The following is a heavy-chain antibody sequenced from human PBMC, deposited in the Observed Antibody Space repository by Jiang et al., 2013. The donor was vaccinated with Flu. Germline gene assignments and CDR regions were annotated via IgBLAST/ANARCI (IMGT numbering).Heavy chain of an antibody. CDR2: ISAYNGNT. J-gene: IGHJ4*02. Sequence: SGAEVKKPGASVKVSCKASGYTFTSYGISWVRQAPGQGLEWMGWISAYNGNTNYAQKLQGRVTMTTDTSTSTAYMELRSLRSDDTAVYYCARDLLRPGGLLWFGDLPPRDYWGQGTLVTVSS. CDR3: ARDLLRPGGLLWFGDLPPRDY. V-gene: IGHV1-18*01. CDR1: GYTFTSYG. D-gene: IGHD3-10*01.